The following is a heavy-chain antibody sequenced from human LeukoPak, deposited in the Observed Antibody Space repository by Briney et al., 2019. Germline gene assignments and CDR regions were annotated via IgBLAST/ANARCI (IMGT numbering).Heavy chain of an antibody. D-gene: IGHD4-17*01. Sequence: PGRSLRLSCAASGFTFDDYAMHWVRQAPGKGLEWVSGISWNSGSIGYADSVKGRFTISRDNAKNSLYLQMNSLRAEDTALYYCAKVAYGDYYYYGMDVWGQGTTVTVSS. CDR2: ISWNSGSI. V-gene: IGHV3-9*01. J-gene: IGHJ6*02. CDR3: AKVAYGDYYYYGMDV. CDR1: GFTFDDYA.